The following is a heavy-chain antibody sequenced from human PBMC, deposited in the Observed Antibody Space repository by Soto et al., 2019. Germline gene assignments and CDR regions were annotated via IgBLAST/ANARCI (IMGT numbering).Heavy chain of an antibody. J-gene: IGHJ4*02. CDR2: IFGVGCIT. CDR3: AKGPEGGYAFDY. CDR1: GFTFSSYA. D-gene: IGHD3-16*01. Sequence: GGSLRLSCAASGFTFSSYAMSWVRQAPGKGLEWVSAIFGVGCITYSADSVRGRFTISRDISMNTLYLKINSLRAEDTALYYCAKGPEGGYAFDYWGQGTLVTVSS. V-gene: IGHV3-23*01.